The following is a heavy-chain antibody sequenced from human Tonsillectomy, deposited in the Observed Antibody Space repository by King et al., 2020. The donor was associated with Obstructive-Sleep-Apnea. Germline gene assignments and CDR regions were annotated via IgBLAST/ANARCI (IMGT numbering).Heavy chain of an antibody. CDR3: AKDYSSGAYYIDY. Sequence: VQLVESGGGVVQPGTSLRLSCAASGFRFSNSAMHWFRQAPGKGLEWVAIISFDGSKINYADSVKGRFTISRDNSKNTVYLQMNSLRAEDAALYSWAKDYSSGAYYIDYWGQGTLVTVSS. D-gene: IGHD6-19*01. V-gene: IGHV3-30*04. CDR1: GFRFSNSA. J-gene: IGHJ4*02. CDR2: ISFDGSKI.